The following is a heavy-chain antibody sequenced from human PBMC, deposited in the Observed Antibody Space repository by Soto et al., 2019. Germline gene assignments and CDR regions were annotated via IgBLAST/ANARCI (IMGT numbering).Heavy chain of an antibody. Sequence: EVQLVESGGGLVQPGGSLRLSCAASGFTVSSNYMSWVRQAPGKGLEWVSVIYSGGSTYYADSVKGRFTISRDNSKNTLYLQMNSLRAEDTAVYYCARDRDSSSWYSFSHHYYYYGMDVWGQGTTVTVSS. CDR1: GFTVSSNY. D-gene: IGHD6-13*01. CDR3: ARDRDSSSWYSFSHHYYYYGMDV. CDR2: IYSGGST. J-gene: IGHJ6*02. V-gene: IGHV3-66*01.